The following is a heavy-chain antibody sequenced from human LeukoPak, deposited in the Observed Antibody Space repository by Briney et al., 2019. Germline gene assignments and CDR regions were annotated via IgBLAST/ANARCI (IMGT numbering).Heavy chain of an antibody. CDR3: ARNTSAWSPLGETQSAPHCFDS. CDR2: IYSTGST. D-gene: IGHD6-19*01. V-gene: IGHV4-38-2*01. J-gene: IGHJ4*02. CDR1: GNFIRRGYY. Sequence: PSETLSLTCGDSGNFIRRGYYWAWIRQPPGKGLEWIGSIYSTGSTYYNPSLKSRVTMSIDTSKNQFSLKLSSVTAVDTAVYYCARNTSAWSPLGETQSAPHCFDSWGQGTLVTVSS.